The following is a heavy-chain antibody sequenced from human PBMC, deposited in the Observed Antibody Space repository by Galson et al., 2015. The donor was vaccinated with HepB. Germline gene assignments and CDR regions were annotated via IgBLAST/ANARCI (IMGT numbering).Heavy chain of an antibody. D-gene: IGHD1-26*01. CDR2: IYSGGDT. CDR1: GFTVSRNY. Sequence: SLRLPCAASGFTVSRNYMSWVRQAPGKGLEWVSVIYSGGDTYYADSVKGRFTVSRDNSKNTLYLQMNSLRAEDTAVYYCAREEGLVGATRPGYFDFWGQGTLVTVSS. CDR3: AREEGLVGATRPGYFDF. J-gene: IGHJ4*02. V-gene: IGHV3-53*01.